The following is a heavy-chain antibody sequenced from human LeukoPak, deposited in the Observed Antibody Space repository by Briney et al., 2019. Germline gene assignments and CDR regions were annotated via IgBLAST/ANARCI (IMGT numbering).Heavy chain of an antibody. J-gene: IGHJ4*02. Sequence: GGSLRLSCAASGFTFSTYGMHWVRQAPGKGLEWVAVVSYDASTIYYADSVKGRFTISRDNSKNTLYLQMNSLRAEDTAVYYCARDAAAGPFDYWGQGTLVTVSS. CDR1: GFTFSTYG. V-gene: IGHV3-30*03. CDR2: VSYDASTI. CDR3: ARDAAAGPFDY. D-gene: IGHD6-13*01.